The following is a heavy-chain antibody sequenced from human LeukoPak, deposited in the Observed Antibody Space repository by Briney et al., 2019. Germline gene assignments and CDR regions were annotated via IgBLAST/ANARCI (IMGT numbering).Heavy chain of an antibody. D-gene: IGHD6-6*01. CDR2: IIPILGIA. CDR1: GGTFSSYA. V-gene: IGHV1-69*04. J-gene: IGHJ4*02. CDR3: ARGSSSSHYFDY. Sequence: ASVKVSCKASGGTFSSYAISWVRQAPGQGLEWMGRIIPILGIANYAQKFQSRVTITADKSTSTAYMELSSLRSEDTAVYYCARGSSSSHYFDYWGQGTLVTVSS.